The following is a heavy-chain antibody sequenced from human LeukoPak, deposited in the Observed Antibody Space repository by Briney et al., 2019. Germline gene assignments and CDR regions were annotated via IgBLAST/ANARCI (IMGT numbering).Heavy chain of an antibody. CDR2: ISGSGGST. Sequence: PGGSLRLSCAASGFTFSSYAMSWIRQAPGKGLEWVSAISGSGGSTYYADSVKGRFTISRDNSKNTLYLQMNSLRAEDTAVYYCAKGRKKYDFWSGYSDYWGQGTLVTVSS. D-gene: IGHD3-3*01. CDR3: AKGRKKYDFWSGYSDY. V-gene: IGHV3-23*01. J-gene: IGHJ4*02. CDR1: GFTFSSYA.